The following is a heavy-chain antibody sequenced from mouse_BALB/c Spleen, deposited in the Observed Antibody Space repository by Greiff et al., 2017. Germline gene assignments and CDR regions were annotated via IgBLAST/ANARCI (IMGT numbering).Heavy chain of an antibody. V-gene: IGHV5-6-5*01. J-gene: IGHJ2*01. CDR1: GFTFSSYA. CDR3: ARGGRFDY. CDR2: ISSGGST. Sequence: EVHLVESGGGLVKPGGSLKLSCAASGFTFSSYAMSWVRQTPEKRLEWVASISSGGSTYYPDSVKGRFTISRDNARNILYLQMSSLRSEDTAMYYCARGGRFDYWGQGTTLTVSS.